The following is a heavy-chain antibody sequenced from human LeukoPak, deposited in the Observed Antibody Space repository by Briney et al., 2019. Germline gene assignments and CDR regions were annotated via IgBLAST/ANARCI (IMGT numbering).Heavy chain of an antibody. J-gene: IGHJ6*02. CDR1: GVTFSSYA. CDR3: ARDICSRTSCDIKYGMDV. V-gene: IGHV1-69*04. CDR2: IIPILGIA. D-gene: IGHD2-2*02. Sequence: EASVKLSCKASGVTFSSYAISWVRQAPGKGLEWMGTIIPILGIANYAQKFQGRVTITTDKSTSTLYMELSSLRSEDTAVYYCARDICSRTSCDIKYGMDVWGQGTTVTVSS.